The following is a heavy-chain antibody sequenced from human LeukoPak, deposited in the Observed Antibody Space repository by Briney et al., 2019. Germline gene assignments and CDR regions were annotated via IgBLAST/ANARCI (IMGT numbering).Heavy chain of an antibody. J-gene: IGHJ4*02. CDR1: GFTFSSYA. D-gene: IGHD6-13*01. CDR3: AKDRLTSSWYFGFDY. CDR2: IDGSGIST. Sequence: SGGSLRLSCAASGFTFSSYALSWVRQATGKGLEWVSSIDGSGISTYDAVSVKGRFTISRDNSKNTLYLQMNSLRAEDTAVYYCAKDRLTSSWYFGFDYWGQGTLVTVSS. V-gene: IGHV3-23*01.